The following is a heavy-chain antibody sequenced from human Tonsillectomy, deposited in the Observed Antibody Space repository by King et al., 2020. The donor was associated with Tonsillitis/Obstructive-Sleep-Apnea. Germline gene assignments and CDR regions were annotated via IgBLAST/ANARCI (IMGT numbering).Heavy chain of an antibody. CDR3: TTDFLYDFWSGPHAEYCQH. CDR1: GFTFSNAW. Sequence: VQLVESGGGLVKPGGSLRLSCAASGFTFSNAWMSWVRQAPGKGLEWVGRIKSKTDGGTTDYAAPVKCRFTIPRDDSKNTLYLQMNSLKTEDTAVYYGTTDFLYDFWSGPHAEYCQHWGQGTLVTVSS. CDR2: IKSKTDGGTT. D-gene: IGHD3-3*01. J-gene: IGHJ1*01. V-gene: IGHV3-15*01.